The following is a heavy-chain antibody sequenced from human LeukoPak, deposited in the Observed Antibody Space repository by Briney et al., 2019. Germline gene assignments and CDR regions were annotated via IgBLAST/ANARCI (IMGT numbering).Heavy chain of an antibody. J-gene: IGHJ3*02. CDR2: IYTSGST. D-gene: IGHD2-2*01. V-gene: IGHV4-4*09. CDR1: GGSISSYY. Sequence: PSETLSLTCTVPGGSISSYYWSWIRQPPGKGLEWIGYIYTSGSTNYTPSLKSRVTISVDKSKNQFYLKLSSVTAAATAVYYCARHKSSTSSTGSAFDIWGQGTMVTVSS. CDR3: ARHKSSTSSTGSAFDI.